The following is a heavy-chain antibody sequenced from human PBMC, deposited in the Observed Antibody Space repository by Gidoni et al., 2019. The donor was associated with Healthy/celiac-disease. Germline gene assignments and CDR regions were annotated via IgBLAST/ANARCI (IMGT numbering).Heavy chain of an antibody. Sequence: QVQLVESGGGVVQPGRSLRLSWAASGFTFSSYGMHWVRQAPGKGLEWVAVIWYDGSNKYYADSVKGRFTISRDNSKNTLYLQMNSLRAEDTAVYYCARDRPTDYYGSAHDNWFDPWGQGTLVTVSS. CDR2: IWYDGSNK. J-gene: IGHJ5*02. CDR1: GFTFSSYG. V-gene: IGHV3-33*01. D-gene: IGHD3-10*01. CDR3: ARDRPTDYYGSAHDNWFDP.